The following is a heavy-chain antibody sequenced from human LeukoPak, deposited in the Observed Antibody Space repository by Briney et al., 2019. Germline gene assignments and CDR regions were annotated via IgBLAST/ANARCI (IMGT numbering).Heavy chain of an antibody. D-gene: IGHD3-10*01. Sequence: GGSLRLFCAASGFTFDIYSMNWVRQAPGKGLEWVSSISSSSDYIYYADSVKGRFTISRDNARNSLYLQINSLRAEDTAVYYCASLMVRGWGQGTLVTVSS. V-gene: IGHV3-21*01. CDR1: GFTFDIYS. J-gene: IGHJ4*02. CDR3: ASLMVRG. CDR2: ISSSSDYI.